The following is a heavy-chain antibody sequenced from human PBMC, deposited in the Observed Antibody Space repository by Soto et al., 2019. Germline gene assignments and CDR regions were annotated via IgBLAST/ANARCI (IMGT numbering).Heavy chain of an antibody. CDR2: ICPGDSDT. Sequence: ELQLVQSEAEVKKPGQSLKISCKNSGYSFPSYCFGCVRQMPGKGLEWMGIICPGDSDTTYSPSFQGHVTISADRSIRTAYLQWSSLKASDTAMYYCVCSYYDGSRSYYNVRAFDIWGQGTTVTVSS. J-gene: IGHJ3*02. CDR1: GYSFPSYC. CDR3: VCSYYDGSRSYYNVRAFDI. D-gene: IGHD3-10*01. V-gene: IGHV5-51*03.